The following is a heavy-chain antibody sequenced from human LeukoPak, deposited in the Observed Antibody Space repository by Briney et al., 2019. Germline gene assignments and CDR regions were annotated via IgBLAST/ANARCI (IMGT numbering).Heavy chain of an antibody. V-gene: IGHV3-30*14. CDR1: GFTFSSYA. CDR3: ARGPGDY. D-gene: IGHD7-27*01. Sequence: GGSLRLSCAASGFTFSSYAMHWVRQAPGKGLEWVAVISYDGSNKYYADSVKGRFTLSRDNSKNTLYLQMNSLRAEDTAVYYCARGPGDYWGQGTLVTVSS. J-gene: IGHJ4*02. CDR2: ISYDGSNK.